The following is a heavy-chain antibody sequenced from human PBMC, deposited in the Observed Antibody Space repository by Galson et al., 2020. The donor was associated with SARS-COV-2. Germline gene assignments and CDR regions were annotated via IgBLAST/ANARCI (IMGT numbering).Heavy chain of an antibody. CDR2: ITSFNGKT. D-gene: IGHD2-8*02. Sequence: SVNVSCKASGYSFTYRFLHWVRQAPGLAPEWMGWITSFNGKTNYAQNFQDRVTITSDRSLNTAYMELTSLKSEDTAMYYCTTPVCPGGVCYEHAGFDVWGQGTMVTVSS. CDR3: TTPVCPGGVCYEHAGFDV. J-gene: IGHJ3*01. V-gene: IGHV1-45*02. CDR1: GYSFTYRF.